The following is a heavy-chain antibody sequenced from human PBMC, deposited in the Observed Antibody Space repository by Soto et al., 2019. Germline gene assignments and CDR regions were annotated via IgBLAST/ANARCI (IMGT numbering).Heavy chain of an antibody. CDR1: GYSFTSYW. CDR3: ARERGYCSGGSCYVLTYYYYGMDV. V-gene: IGHV5-10-1*01. Sequence: GESLKISCKGSGYSFTSYWISWVRQMPGKGLEWMGRIDPSDSYTNYSPSFQGHVTISADKSISTAYLQWSSLKASDTAMYYCARERGYCSGGSCYVLTYYYYGMDVWGQGTTVTVSS. D-gene: IGHD2-15*01. CDR2: IDPSDSYT. J-gene: IGHJ6*02.